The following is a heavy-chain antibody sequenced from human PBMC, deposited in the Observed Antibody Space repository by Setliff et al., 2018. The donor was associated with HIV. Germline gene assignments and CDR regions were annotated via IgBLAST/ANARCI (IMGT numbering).Heavy chain of an antibody. V-gene: IGHV1-2*02. J-gene: IGHJ4*02. CDR1: GYTFINYG. CDR2: INPNSGGT. D-gene: IGHD4-17*01. CDR3: ARGHSTVDFDY. Sequence: ASVKVSCKTSGYTFINYGIHWVRQAPGQGLEWMGWINPNSGGTNYAQKFQGRVTMTRDTSISTAYMELSRLRSDDTAVYYCARGHSTVDFDYWGQGTLVTVSS.